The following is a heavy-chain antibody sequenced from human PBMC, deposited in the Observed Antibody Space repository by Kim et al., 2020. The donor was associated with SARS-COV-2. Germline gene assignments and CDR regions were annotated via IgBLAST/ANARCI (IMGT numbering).Heavy chain of an antibody. CDR1: GFSLNTYNVG. J-gene: IGHJ6*02. V-gene: IGHV2-5*02. Sequence: SGPTLVNPTQTLTLTCSFSGFSLNTYNVGVGWIRQSPGKALEWLALIYWGDDDDKRYSPSLESRLTITKDTSKNQVVFTMTNMDPVDTATYYCAHRIYSTSSDYGFDVWGQGTTVTVSS. CDR2: IYWGDDDDK. CDR3: AHRIYSTSSDYGFDV. D-gene: IGHD6-6*01.